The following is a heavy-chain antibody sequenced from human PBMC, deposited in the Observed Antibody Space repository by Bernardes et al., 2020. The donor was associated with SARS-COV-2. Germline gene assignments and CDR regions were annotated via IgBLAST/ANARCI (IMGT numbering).Heavy chain of an antibody. Sequence: GGSLRLSCAASGFTFDDYAMHWVRQAPGKGLEWVSGISWNSGSIGYADSVKGRFTISRDNAKNSLYLQMNSLRAEDTALYYCAKDTWGDFWYFDLWGRGTLVTVSS. J-gene: IGHJ2*01. V-gene: IGHV3-9*01. D-gene: IGHD1-26*01. CDR3: AKDTWGDFWYFDL. CDR2: ISWNSGSI. CDR1: GFTFDDYA.